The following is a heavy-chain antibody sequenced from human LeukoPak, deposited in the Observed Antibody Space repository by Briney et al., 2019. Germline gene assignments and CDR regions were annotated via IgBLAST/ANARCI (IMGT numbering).Heavy chain of an antibody. V-gene: IGHV3-7*01. J-gene: IGHJ4*02. Sequence: GGSLKLSCAASGFTFNRYWMSWVRQAPGKGLEWVANIKQDGSEKYYVDSVKGRFTISRDNVQNSLYLVINSLRAEDTAIYYCATIYCSNGVSYYFDYWGQGTLVTVSS. CDR2: IKQDGSEK. D-gene: IGHD2-8*01. CDR1: GFTFNRYW. CDR3: ATIYCSNGVSYYFDY.